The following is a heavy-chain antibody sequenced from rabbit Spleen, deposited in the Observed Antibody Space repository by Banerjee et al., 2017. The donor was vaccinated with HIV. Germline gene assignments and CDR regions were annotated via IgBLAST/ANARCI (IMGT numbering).Heavy chain of an antibody. CDR1: GFSFSNKAV. CDR2: INAVTGKA. V-gene: IGHV1S45*01. D-gene: IGHD1-1*01. J-gene: IGHJ4*01. Sequence: QEQLVESGGGLVKPGASLTLTCKASGFSFSNKAVMCWVRQAPGKGLEWIACINAVTGKAVYASWAKGRFTFSKTSSTTVTLQMTSLTAADTATYLCARDLVGVIGWNFNLWGPGTLVTVS. CDR3: ARDLVGVIGWNFNL.